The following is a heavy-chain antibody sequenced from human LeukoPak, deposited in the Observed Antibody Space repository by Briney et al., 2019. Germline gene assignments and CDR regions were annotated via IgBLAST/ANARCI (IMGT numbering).Heavy chain of an antibody. CDR1: GFTFTAYT. Sequence: GGSLRPSCSASGFTFTAYTMNWVRQAPGKGPEWVSYIDYGGSVTHYADSVKGRFTISRDNAENSLYLQMNSLRVVDTAVYYCTRDLEYWSQGVQVTVSS. CDR2: IDYGGSVT. V-gene: IGHV3-48*01. CDR3: TRDLEY. J-gene: IGHJ4*02.